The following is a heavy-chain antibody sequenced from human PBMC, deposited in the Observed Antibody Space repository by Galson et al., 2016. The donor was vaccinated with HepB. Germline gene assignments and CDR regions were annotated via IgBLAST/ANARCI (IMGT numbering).Heavy chain of an antibody. V-gene: IGHV4-59*01. CDR3: SRDGKGYSSSWTADV. CDR2: IDDSGST. Sequence: LSLTCSVSGGYISGYYWSWIRQPPGKALEWIGYIDDSGSTNYNPSVKSRVTIPVDTSKNQFSLKLTSVTAADTAVYYCSRDGKGYSSSWTADVWGEGTTVTVSS. CDR1: GGYISGYY. D-gene: IGHD6-6*01. J-gene: IGHJ6*04.